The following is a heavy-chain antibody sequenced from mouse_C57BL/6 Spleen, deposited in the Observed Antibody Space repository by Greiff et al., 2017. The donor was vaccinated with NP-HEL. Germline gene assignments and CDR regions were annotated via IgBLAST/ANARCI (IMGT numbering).Heavy chain of an antibody. D-gene: IGHD2-3*01. J-gene: IGHJ1*03. V-gene: IGHV1-69*01. CDR1: GYTFTSYW. Sequence: VQLKQPGAELVMPGASVKLSCKASGYTFTSYWMHWVKQRPGQGLEWIGEIDPSDSYTNYNQKFKGKSTLTVDKSSSTAYMQLSSLTSEDSAVYYCASAGWLLRGYFDVWGTGTTVTVSS. CDR2: IDPSDSYT. CDR3: ASAGWLLRGYFDV.